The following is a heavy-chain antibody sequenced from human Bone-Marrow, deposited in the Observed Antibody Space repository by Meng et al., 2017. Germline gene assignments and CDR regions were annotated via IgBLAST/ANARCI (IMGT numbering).Heavy chain of an antibody. J-gene: IGHJ4*02. CDR3: ARVQTYYDLLSGYYIDF. CDR2: ISYDGSNK. D-gene: IGHD3-3*01. V-gene: IGHV3-30*04. Sequence: GESLKISCAVSGFTFSKYPMEWVRQAPGKGLEWVAVISYDGSNKDYGDSVQGRFTISRDDSKNTLYLQMNSLRAEDTAVYYCARVQTYYDLLSGYYIDFRGQGTLVTVSS. CDR1: GFTFSKYP.